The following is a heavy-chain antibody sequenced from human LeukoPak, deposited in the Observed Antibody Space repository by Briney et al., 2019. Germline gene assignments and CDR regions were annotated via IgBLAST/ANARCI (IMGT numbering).Heavy chain of an antibody. Sequence: SETLSLTCTVSGGSISSYYWTWVRQPAGKGLEWIGRIYTSGSTNYSPSLKSRVTISVDTSKNQFSLKLSSVTAADTAVYYCARDLLGTSYYDILTGPAGGMDVWGQGTTVTVSS. J-gene: IGHJ6*02. CDR2: IYTSGST. D-gene: IGHD3-9*01. V-gene: IGHV4-4*07. CDR1: GGSISSYY. CDR3: ARDLLGTSYYDILTGPAGGMDV.